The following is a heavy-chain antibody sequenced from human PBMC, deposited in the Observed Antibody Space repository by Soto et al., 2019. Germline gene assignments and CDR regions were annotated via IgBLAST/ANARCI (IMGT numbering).Heavy chain of an antibody. Sequence: QVQLVQSGAEVKKPGASVKVSCKASGYTFTGYYMHWVRQAPGQGLEWMGWINPNSGGTNYAQKFQGWVTMTRDTSISTAYMELSRLRSDDTAVYYCARGSMTTVTTRDNFDYWGQGTLVTVSS. CDR1: GYTFTGYY. D-gene: IGHD4-17*01. V-gene: IGHV1-2*04. CDR2: INPNSGGT. CDR3: ARGSMTTVTTRDNFDY. J-gene: IGHJ4*02.